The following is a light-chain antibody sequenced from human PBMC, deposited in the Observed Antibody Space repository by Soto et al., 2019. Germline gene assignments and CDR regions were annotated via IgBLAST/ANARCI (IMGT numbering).Light chain of an antibody. J-gene: IGKJ4*01. CDR2: GAS. CDR3: QQHNNWPLT. V-gene: IGKV3-15*01. CDR1: QSFYSD. Sequence: EIVMTQSPSTLSVSPGERVILSCRASQSFYSDLSWYQHRPGRAPRLLIYGASTRATGIPARFSGSGSGTEFTLTISSLQPEDFAVYYCQQHNNWPLTFGRGTKVDIK.